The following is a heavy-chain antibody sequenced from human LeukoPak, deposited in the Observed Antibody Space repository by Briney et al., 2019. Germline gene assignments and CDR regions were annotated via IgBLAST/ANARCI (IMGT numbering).Heavy chain of an antibody. V-gene: IGHV3-30*18. CDR2: ISYDGGTK. J-gene: IGHJ6*02. CDR1: GFTFSSSG. D-gene: IGHD3-3*01. CDR3: AKYDFWSGYGIDV. Sequence: GRSLRLSCAASGFTFSSSGMHWVRQAPGKGLEWVAVISYDGGTKCYADSVKGRFTISRDNTKNTLYLQMNSLRAENTAVYYGAKYDFWSGYGIDVWGQGTTVTVSS.